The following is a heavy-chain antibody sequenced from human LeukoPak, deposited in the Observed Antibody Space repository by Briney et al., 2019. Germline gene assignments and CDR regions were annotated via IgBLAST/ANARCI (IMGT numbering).Heavy chain of an antibody. CDR2: IIPIFGTA. D-gene: IGHD2-2*01. V-gene: IGHV1-69*13. J-gene: IGHJ6*02. CDR1: GGTFSSYA. Sequence: ASVKVSCKASGGTFSSYAISWVRQAPGQGLEWMGGIIPIFGTANYAQKFQGRVTITADESTSTAYMELSSLRSEDTAVYYCASIPRYDQLLTDSRAYYGMDVWGQGTTVTVSS. CDR3: ASIPRYDQLLTDSRAYYGMDV.